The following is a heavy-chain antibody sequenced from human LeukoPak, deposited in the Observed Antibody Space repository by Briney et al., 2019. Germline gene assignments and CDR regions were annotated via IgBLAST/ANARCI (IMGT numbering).Heavy chain of an antibody. D-gene: IGHD2-21*01. CDR1: GFTFSSYA. V-gene: IGHV3-30*04. Sequence: PGGSLRLSCAASGFTFSSYAMHWVRQAPGKGLEWVAVISYDGGNKYYADSVKGRFTISRDNSKNTLYLQMNSLRAEDTAVYYCAREGDLTLDYWGQGTLVTVSS. J-gene: IGHJ4*02. CDR2: ISYDGGNK. CDR3: AREGDLTLDY.